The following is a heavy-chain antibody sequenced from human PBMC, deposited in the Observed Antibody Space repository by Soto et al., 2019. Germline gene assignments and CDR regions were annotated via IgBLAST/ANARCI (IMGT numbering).Heavy chain of an antibody. CDR1: GYTFTTYG. CDR3: ARDRYCSGGSCYENWFDP. J-gene: IGHJ5*02. Sequence: GASVKVSCKASGYTFTTYGISWVRQAPGQGLEWMGWISAYSGSTKFAQKLQGRVTMTTDTSTTTAYMELRSLRSEDTAVYYCARDRYCSGGSCYENWFDPWGQGTLVTVSS. D-gene: IGHD2-15*01. V-gene: IGHV1-18*01. CDR2: ISAYSGST.